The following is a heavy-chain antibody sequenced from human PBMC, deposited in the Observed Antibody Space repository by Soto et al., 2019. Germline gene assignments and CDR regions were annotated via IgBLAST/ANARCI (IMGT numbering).Heavy chain of an antibody. V-gene: IGHV3-74*01. D-gene: IGHD2-15*01. J-gene: IGHJ4*02. CDR3: VRTSLVVAAATREDY. Sequence: EVQLVASGGGLVQPGGSLRLSCAASGFTFSSYWMHWVRQAPGKGLVWVSRINSDGSSTSYADSVKGRFTISRDNAKNTLYLQMISLRAEDTAVYYCVRTSLVVAAATREDYWGQGTLVTVSS. CDR2: INSDGSST. CDR1: GFTFSSYW.